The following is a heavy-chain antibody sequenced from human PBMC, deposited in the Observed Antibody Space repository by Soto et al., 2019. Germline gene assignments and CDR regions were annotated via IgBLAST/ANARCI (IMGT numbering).Heavy chain of an antibody. Sequence: QVKLQESGPGLVKPSETLSLTCSVSGGSISNHYWSWLRQPPGKGLEWIGYIYYNGNTNYNPSLKSRVTMSVDTSRNQISLKLTTVTVADTAVYYCTRANWYSEYWGQVTLVTVSS. J-gene: IGHJ4*02. CDR3: TRANWYSEY. D-gene: IGHD7-27*01. CDR2: IYYNGNT. V-gene: IGHV4-59*11. CDR1: GGSISNHY.